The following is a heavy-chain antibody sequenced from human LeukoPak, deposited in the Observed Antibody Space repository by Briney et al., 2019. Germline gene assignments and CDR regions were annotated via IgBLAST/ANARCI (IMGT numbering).Heavy chain of an antibody. CDR3: AREYYYGSGNYYNRIDY. Sequence: ASVRVSCKASGYTFTGYYMHWVRQAPGQGLEWMGWIDPNSGGTNYAQKFQGRVTMTRDTSISTAYMVLNRLRSDDTAVYYCAREYYYGSGNYYNRIDYWGQGTLVTVSS. CDR2: IDPNSGGT. D-gene: IGHD3-10*01. CDR1: GYTFTGYY. J-gene: IGHJ4*02. V-gene: IGHV1-2*02.